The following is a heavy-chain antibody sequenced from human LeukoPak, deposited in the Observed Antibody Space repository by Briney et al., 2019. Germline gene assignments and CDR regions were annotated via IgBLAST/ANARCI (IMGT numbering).Heavy chain of an antibody. CDR3: ARDIVVVVAASENDFYYYYYGMDV. CDR2: IYYSGST. V-gene: IGHV4-59*01. J-gene: IGHJ6*02. Sequence: SETLSLTCTVSGGSITSYYWSWIRQPPGKGLEWIGYIYYSGSTNYNPSLKSRVTISVDTSKNQFSLKLSSVTAADTAVYYCARDIVVVVAASENDFYYYYYGMDVWGQGTTVTVSS. CDR1: GGSITSYY. D-gene: IGHD2-15*01.